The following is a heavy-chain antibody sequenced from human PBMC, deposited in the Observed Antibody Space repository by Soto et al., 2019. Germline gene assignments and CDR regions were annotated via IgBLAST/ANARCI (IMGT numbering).Heavy chain of an antibody. V-gene: IGHV3-23*01. CDR1: GFTFSSYA. CDR2: ISGSGGST. CDR3: AKGSNRDIAARTDY. Sequence: GSLRLSCAASGFTFSSYAMSWVRQAPGKGLEWVSAISGSGGSTYYADSVKGRFTISRDNSKNTMYLQMNCLRAEDRAVYYCAKGSNRDIAARTDYWGQGTLVTVSS. D-gene: IGHD6-6*01. J-gene: IGHJ4*02.